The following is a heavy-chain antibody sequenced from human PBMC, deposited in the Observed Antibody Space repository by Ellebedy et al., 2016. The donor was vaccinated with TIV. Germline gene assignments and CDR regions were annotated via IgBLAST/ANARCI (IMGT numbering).Heavy chain of an antibody. D-gene: IGHD4-11*01. CDR3: ARDVYSHYYMAF. V-gene: IGHV1-69*13. Sequence: SVKVSXXASGGTFSSYAISWVRQAPGQGLEWMGKILPISGTVDYAQRFKGRTTITADESTSTIFMALSGLTYEDTAMYYCARDVYSHYYMAFWGKGTTVTVSS. CDR1: GGTFSSYA. CDR2: ILPISGTV. J-gene: IGHJ6*03.